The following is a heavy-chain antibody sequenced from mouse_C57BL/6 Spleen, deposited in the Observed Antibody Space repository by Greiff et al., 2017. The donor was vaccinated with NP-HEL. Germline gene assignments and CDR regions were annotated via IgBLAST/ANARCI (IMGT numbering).Heavy chain of an antibody. D-gene: IGHD1-2*01. CDR3: ARSELGLRRYFDY. J-gene: IGHJ2*01. Sequence: VQLQQSGPVLVKPGASVKMSCKASGYTFTDYYMNWVKQSHGKSLEWIGVINPYNGGTSYNQKFKGKATLTVDKSSSTAYMELNSLTSEDSAVYYCARSELGLRRYFDYWGQGTTLTVSS. V-gene: IGHV1-19*01. CDR1: GYTFTDYY. CDR2: INPYNGGT.